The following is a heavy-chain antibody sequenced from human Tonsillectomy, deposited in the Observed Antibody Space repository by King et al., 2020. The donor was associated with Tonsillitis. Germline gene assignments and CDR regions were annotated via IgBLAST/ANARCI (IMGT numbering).Heavy chain of an antibody. V-gene: IGHV4-30-2*01. D-gene: IGHD4-17*01. J-gene: IGHJ6*02. CDR2: IYHRESP. CDR3: ARDAGDYGMDV. CDR1: GGSITSGGYS. Sequence: QLQESGSGLVKPSQTLSLTCAVSGGSITSGGYSWSWIRQPPGKGLEWIGYIYHRESPYYNPSLKSRVTISIDRSNHHLSLNLSSVTAADTAVYYCARDAGDYGMDVWGQGTTVTVSS.